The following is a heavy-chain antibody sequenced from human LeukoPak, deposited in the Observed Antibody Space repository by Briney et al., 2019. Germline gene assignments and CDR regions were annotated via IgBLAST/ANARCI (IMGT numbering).Heavy chain of an antibody. D-gene: IGHD3-3*01. CDR3: AKVCITIFGVVDPIDY. CDR2: ISGSGVST. J-gene: IGHJ4*02. Sequence: GASLRLSCAASGFTFSSYAMSWVRQAPGKGLEWVSAISGSGVSTYYAGSVKGRFTISRDNSKNTLYLQMNSLRAEDTAVYYCAKVCITIFGVVDPIDYWGQGTLVTVSS. CDR1: GFTFSSYA. V-gene: IGHV3-23*01.